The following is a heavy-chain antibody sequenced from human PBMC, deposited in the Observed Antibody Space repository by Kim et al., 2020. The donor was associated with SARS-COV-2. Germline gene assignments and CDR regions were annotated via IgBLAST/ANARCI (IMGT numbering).Heavy chain of an antibody. J-gene: IGHJ6*02. Sequence: GGSLRLSCAASGFTFSNYWMSWVRQAPGKGLEWVANIKQDGSVKYYVDSVKGRFAISRDNAKSSLYLQLNGLRAEDTAVYYCARDGSIFCSSTSCYSGYDNYGLDVWGQGTTVTVSS. CDR2: IKQDGSVK. CDR3: ARDGSIFCSSTSCYSGYDNYGLDV. V-gene: IGHV3-7*03. CDR1: GFTFSNYW. D-gene: IGHD2-2*01.